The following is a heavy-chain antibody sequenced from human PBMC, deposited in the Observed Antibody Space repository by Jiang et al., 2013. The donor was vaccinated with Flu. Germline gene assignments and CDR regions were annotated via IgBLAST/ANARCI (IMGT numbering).Heavy chain of an antibody. J-gene: IGHJ5*02. D-gene: IGHD6-19*01. CDR2: IKQDGSET. Sequence: SLRLSCAASGFTFSNNWMMWVRQAPGKGLEWVANIKQDGSETYYVDSVKGRFTISRDNAKNSLYLQVNSLRADDTAVYYCARGAGWVIDRWGQGTLVTVSS. CDR3: ARGAGWVIDR. V-gene: IGHV3-7*03. CDR1: GFTFSNNW.